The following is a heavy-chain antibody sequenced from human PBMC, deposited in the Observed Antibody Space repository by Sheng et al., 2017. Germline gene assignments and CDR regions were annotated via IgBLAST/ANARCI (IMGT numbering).Heavy chain of an antibody. CDR3: AKNYEGATTWHPAIDY. CDR2: ISGSGGST. Sequence: EVQLVESGGGLVQPGGTLRLSCAASGFTFSSYGMSWVRQAPGKGLEWVSAISGSGGSTYYADSVKGRFTISRDNSKNTLYLQMNSLRAEDTAVYYCAKNYEGATTWHPAIDYWGQGTLVTVSS. J-gene: IGHJ4*02. D-gene: IGHD1-26*01. V-gene: IGHV3-23*04. CDR1: GFTFSSYG.